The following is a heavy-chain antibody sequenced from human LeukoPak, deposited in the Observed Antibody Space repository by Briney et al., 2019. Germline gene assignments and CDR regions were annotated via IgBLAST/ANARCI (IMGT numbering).Heavy chain of an antibody. Sequence: SETLSLTCTVSGGSISSNYWSWIRQPPGKGLEWIGYIYYSGSTNYNPSLKSRVTISVDTSKNQFSLKLSSVTAADTAVYYCARGQGQLWVGTWSDPWGQRSLVTVSS. V-gene: IGHV4-59*01. CDR2: IYYSGST. J-gene: IGHJ5*02. CDR3: ARGQGQLWVGTWSDP. D-gene: IGHD5-18*01. CDR1: GGSISSNY.